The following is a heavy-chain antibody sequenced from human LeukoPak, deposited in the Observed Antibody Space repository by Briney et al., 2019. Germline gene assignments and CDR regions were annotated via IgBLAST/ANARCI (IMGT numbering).Heavy chain of an antibody. CDR1: GFTFSSYG. V-gene: IGHV3-30*02. Sequence: GGSLRLSCAASGFTFSSYGMHWVRQAPGKGLEWVAFIRYDGSNKYYADSVKGRFTISRDNSKNTLYLHMTSLRAEDTAVYYCTSAKSDYWGQGTLVTVSS. CDR2: IRYDGSNK. J-gene: IGHJ4*02. CDR3: TSAKSDY.